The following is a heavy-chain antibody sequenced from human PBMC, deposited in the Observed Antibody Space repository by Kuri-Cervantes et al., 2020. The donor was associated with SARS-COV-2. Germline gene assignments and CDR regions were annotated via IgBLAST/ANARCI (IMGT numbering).Heavy chain of an antibody. CDR2: INWNGVRT. Sequence: GGSLRLSCAASGFTFDDHGMSWVRQAPGKGLEWVSGINWNGVRTGYTDSVKGRFTISRDNAKNSLYLQMNSLRAEDTAFYYCARAGTSGSYLGYWGQGTLVTVSS. CDR3: ARAGTSGSYLGY. V-gene: IGHV3-20*04. CDR1: GFTFDDHG. J-gene: IGHJ4*02. D-gene: IGHD1-26*01.